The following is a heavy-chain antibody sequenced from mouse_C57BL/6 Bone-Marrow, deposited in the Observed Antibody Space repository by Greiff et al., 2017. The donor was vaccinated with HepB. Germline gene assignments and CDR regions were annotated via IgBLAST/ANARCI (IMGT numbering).Heavy chain of an antibody. CDR3: ARGENWDEYYFDY. V-gene: IGHV1-31*01. D-gene: IGHD4-1*01. J-gene: IGHJ2*01. CDR2: IYPYNGVS. CDR1: GYSFTGYY. Sequence: EVKLMESGPELVKPGASVKISCKASGYSFTGYYMHWVKQSHGNILDWIGYIYPYNGVSSYNQKFKGKATLTVDKSSSTAYMELRSLTSEDSAVYYCARGENWDEYYFDYWGQGTTLTVSS.